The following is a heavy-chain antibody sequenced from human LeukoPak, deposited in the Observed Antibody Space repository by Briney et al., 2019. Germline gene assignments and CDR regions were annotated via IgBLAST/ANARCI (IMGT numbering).Heavy chain of an antibody. D-gene: IGHD6-13*01. CDR1: GYTFTGYY. Sequence: ASVKVSCKASGYTFTGYYMHWVRQAPGQGLEWMGWINPNSGGTNYAQKFQGWVTMTRDTSISTAYMELSRLRSDDTAVYYCARVVGPPGIAAAGTGAFHIWGQGTMVTVSS. J-gene: IGHJ3*02. CDR3: ARVVGPPGIAAAGTGAFHI. CDR2: INPNSGGT. V-gene: IGHV1-2*04.